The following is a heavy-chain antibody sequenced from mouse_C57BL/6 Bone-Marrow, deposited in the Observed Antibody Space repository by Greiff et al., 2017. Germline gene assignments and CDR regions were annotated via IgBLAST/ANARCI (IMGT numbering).Heavy chain of an antibody. V-gene: IGHV1-50*01. D-gene: IGHD1-1*01. CDR1: GYTFTSYW. Sequence: QVQLQQPGAELVKPGASVKLSCKASGYTFTSYWMQWVQQRPGQGLEWIGEIDPSDSYTTHNQKFKGKATLTVDTASSTAYMQLSSLTSEDSAVYYCARGGLRLYYFDYWGQGTTLTVSS. CDR3: ARGGLRLYYFDY. J-gene: IGHJ2*01. CDR2: IDPSDSYT.